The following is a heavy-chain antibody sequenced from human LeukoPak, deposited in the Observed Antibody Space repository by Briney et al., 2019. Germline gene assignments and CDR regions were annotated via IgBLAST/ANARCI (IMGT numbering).Heavy chain of an antibody. J-gene: IGHJ4*02. CDR2: IYTSGST. CDR1: GNSISSGDNY. Sequence: SETLSLTCTVSGNSISSGDNYWSWIRQPAGKGLEWIGCIYTSGSTNYNPSLKSRVTISGDTSKNQFSLRLGSVTAADTAVYYCARASYSYDINGWVPFDYWGQGTLVTVSS. CDR3: ARASYSYDINGWVPFDY. D-gene: IGHD3-22*01. V-gene: IGHV4-61*02.